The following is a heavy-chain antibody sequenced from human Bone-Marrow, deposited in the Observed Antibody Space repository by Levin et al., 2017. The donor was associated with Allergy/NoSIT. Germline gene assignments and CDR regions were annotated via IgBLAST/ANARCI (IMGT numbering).Heavy chain of an antibody. J-gene: IGHJ4*02. CDR3: TRRGFLQWNDY. CDR1: GFIFDAYG. CDR2: LNWSGETT. D-gene: IGHD4-11*01. V-gene: IGHV3-20*04. Sequence: GGSLRLSCAASGFIFDAYGMSWVRQVAGKGLEWVSGLNWSGETTAYADFVKGRFTISRDNAKNSLYLQMDSLTVEDTALYYCTRRGFLQWNDYWGQGTLVTVSS.